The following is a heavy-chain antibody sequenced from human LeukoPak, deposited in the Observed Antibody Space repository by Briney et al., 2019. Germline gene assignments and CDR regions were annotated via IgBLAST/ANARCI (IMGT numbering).Heavy chain of an antibody. CDR1: GGSISSCY. J-gene: IGHJ4*02. V-gene: IGHV4-59*08. Sequence: PSETLSLTCIVSGGSISSCYWSWIRQPPGKGLEWIGYIYYSGSTNYNPSLKSRVTISVDTSKTKFSLKLSSVTAADTAVYYCANGVVPAAIYYWGQGTLVTVSS. CDR2: IYYSGST. D-gene: IGHD2-2*02. CDR3: ANGVVPAAIYY.